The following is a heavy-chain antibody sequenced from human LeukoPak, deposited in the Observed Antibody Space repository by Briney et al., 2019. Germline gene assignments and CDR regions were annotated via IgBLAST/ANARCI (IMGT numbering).Heavy chain of an antibody. CDR2: ISAYNGNT. D-gene: IGHD3-10*01. CDR3: ARTEITMVRGVNLNDY. J-gene: IGHJ4*02. V-gene: IGHV1-18*01. CDR1: GYTFTSYG. Sequence: ASVKVSCKASGYTFTSYGISWVRQAPGQGLEWMGWISAYNGNTNYVQKLQDRVTMTTDTSTSTAYMELRSLRSDDTAVYYCARTEITMVRGVNLNDYWGQGTLVTVSS.